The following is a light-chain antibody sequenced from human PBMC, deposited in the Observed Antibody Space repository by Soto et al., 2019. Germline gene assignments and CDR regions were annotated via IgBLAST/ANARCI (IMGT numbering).Light chain of an antibody. V-gene: IGKV4-1*01. CDR3: QQYYRTPVT. Sequence: DIVMTQSPDSLAVSLGERATINCKSSQSILFSSNNKNYLTWYQQKPGQPPKPLIYWASTRESGVPDRFSGSGSGTDFTLTISSLQDEDVAVYYCQQYYRTPVTFGGGTKVEIK. CDR1: QSILFSSNNKNY. J-gene: IGKJ4*01. CDR2: WAS.